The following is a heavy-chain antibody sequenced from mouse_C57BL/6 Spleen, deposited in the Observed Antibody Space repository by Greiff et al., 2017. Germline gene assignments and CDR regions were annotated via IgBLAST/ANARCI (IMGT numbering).Heavy chain of an antibody. Sequence: QVQLQQPGAELVKPGASVKLSCKASGYTFTSYWMQWVKQRPGQGLEWIGEIDPSDSYTNYNQKFKGKATLTVDTSSSTAYMQLSSLTSEESAVYYYARRSHDSLDYWGQGTTVTVAS. J-gene: IGHJ2*01. CDR2: IDPSDSYT. V-gene: IGHV1-50*01. D-gene: IGHD2-12*01. CDR3: ARRSHDSLDY. CDR1: GYTFTSYW.